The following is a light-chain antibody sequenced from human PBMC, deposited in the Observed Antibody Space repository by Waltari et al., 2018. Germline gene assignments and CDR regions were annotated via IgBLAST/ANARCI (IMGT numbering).Light chain of an antibody. J-gene: IGKJ4*01. V-gene: IGKV1-NL1*01. CDR3: QQYFSVPLT. CDR2: ATS. CDR1: QDISNA. Sequence: IQMTQSRSSLSASVGDRVTITCRASQDISNAVAGYQQKVGRAPKLLSYATSKLERGFPARFSGRASGTTYRLTIDSLQSDDSAIYFCQQYFSVPLTFGGGSKIEI.